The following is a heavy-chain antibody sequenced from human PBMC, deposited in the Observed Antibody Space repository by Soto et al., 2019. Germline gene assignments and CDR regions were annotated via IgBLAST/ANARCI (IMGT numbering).Heavy chain of an antibody. CDR1: GFSFSSYD. CDR3: ARGGGIAVDYGMDV. CDR2: IGTAGDP. J-gene: IGHJ6*02. V-gene: IGHV3-13*05. D-gene: IGHD6-19*01. Sequence: EVQLVESGGGLVQPGGSLRLSCAASGFSFSSYDMHWIRQATGKGLEWVSAIGTAGDPYYPGSVKGRFTISRENAKNSLYLQMTSMRAGDTAVYYCARGGGIAVDYGMDVWGQGTTVIVSS.